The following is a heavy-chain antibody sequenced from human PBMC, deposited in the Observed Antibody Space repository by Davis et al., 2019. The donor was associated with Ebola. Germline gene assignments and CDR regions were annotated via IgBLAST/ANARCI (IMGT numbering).Heavy chain of an antibody. J-gene: IGHJ4*02. CDR3: ARRSGDY. Sequence: GESLKISCAASGFAFSTYSVNWVRQAPGKGLEWVSSISSTSYFIYYADSLKGRFTISRDNAKNSLYLQMNSLRAEDTAVYYCARRSGDYWGQGTLVTVSS. CDR2: ISSTSYFI. CDR1: GFAFSTYS. D-gene: IGHD3-3*01. V-gene: IGHV3-21*04.